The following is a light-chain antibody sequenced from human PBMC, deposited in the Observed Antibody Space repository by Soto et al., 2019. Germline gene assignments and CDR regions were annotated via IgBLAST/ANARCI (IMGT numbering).Light chain of an antibody. CDR1: QDIKNY. J-gene: IGKJ4*01. Sequence: DIQMTQSPSSLSASLGDTVTITCRASQDIKNYLAWFQQTKGKAPKSLIFAASSLQSGVPSKFIGTGSRTDFTLTISRLQAEDVTTYFCQQYHSYPLTFGGGTKVEIK. V-gene: IGKV1-16*02. CDR2: AAS. CDR3: QQYHSYPLT.